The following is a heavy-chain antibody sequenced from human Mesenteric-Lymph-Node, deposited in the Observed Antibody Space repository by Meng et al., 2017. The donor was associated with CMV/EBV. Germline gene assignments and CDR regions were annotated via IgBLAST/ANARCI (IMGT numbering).Heavy chain of an antibody. CDR2: IYGTGNT. V-gene: IGHV4-61*08. CDR3: AKSRSSTPRIVDD. Sequence: WCPHLVKPSEPLSRSCVVSVVSASVGVYPWSCTRQSPVKGLEWIEYIYGTGNTLYNPSLMSRITIIPETSKILNSLKLNSVTTANTAVYYCAKSRSSTPRIVDDWGQGTLVTVSS. J-gene: IGHJ4*02. D-gene: IGHD2/OR15-2a*01. CDR1: VVSASVGVYP.